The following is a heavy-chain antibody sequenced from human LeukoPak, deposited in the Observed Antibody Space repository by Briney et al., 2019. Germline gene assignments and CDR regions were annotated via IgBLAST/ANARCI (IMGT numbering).Heavy chain of an antibody. CDR1: GGSISSSSYY. V-gene: IGHV4-39*02. CDR3: AREATTRPTPTIRANLFDY. J-gene: IGHJ4*02. CDR2: IYYSGST. Sequence: SETLSLTCTVSGGSISSSSYYWGWIRQPPGKGLEWIGSIYYSGSTYYNPSLKSRVTISVDTSKNQFSLKLSSVTAADTAVYYCAREATTRPTPTIRANLFDYWGQGTLVTVSS. D-gene: IGHD5-24*01.